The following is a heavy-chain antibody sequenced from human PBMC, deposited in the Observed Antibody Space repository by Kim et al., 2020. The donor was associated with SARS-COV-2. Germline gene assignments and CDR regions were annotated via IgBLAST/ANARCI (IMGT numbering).Heavy chain of an antibody. J-gene: IGHJ6*01. Sequence: GGSLRLSCAASRFTFSSYWMSWVRQAPGKGLEWVANIKQDGSEKYYVDSVKGRFTISRDNAKNSLYLQMNSLRAEDTAVYYCARSIWESRDSSGWDYYY. CDR3: ARSIWESRDSSGWDYYY. CDR1: RFTFSSYW. V-gene: IGHV3-7*01. D-gene: IGHD6-19*01. CDR2: IKQDGSEK.